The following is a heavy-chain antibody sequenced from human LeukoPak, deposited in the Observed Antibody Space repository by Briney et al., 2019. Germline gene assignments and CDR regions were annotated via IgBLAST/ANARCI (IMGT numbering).Heavy chain of an antibody. Sequence: GGSLRLSCAASGFTFSSYWMHWVCQAPGKGLEWVSAISGSGGTAYYADSVKGRFTISRDNSKNTLYLQMNSLRAEDTAVYYCAKKGYYDGSGYYMYYFDHWGQGTLVTVSS. V-gene: IGHV3-23*01. D-gene: IGHD3-22*01. CDR3: AKKGYYDGSGYYMYYFDH. J-gene: IGHJ4*02. CDR1: GFTFSSYW. CDR2: ISGSGGTA.